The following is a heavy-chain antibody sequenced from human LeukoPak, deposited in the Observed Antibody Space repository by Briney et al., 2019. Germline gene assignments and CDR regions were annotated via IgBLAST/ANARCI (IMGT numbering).Heavy chain of an antibody. CDR3: ARVDFEHLELDY. CDR2: ISYDGSNK. CDR1: GFTFSSYA. D-gene: IGHD1-7*01. V-gene: IGHV3-30*04. J-gene: IGHJ4*02. Sequence: GGSLRLSCAASGFTFSSYAMHWVRQAPGQGLEWVAVISYDGSNKYYADSVKGRFTISRDNSRNTLYLQMNSLRAEDTAVYYCARVDFEHLELDYWGQGTLVTVSS.